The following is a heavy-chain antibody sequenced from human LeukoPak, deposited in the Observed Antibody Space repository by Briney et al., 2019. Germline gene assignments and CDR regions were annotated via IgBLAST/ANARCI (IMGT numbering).Heavy chain of an antibody. Sequence: ASVKVSCKASGYTFTSYDINWVRQATGQGLEWMGWMNPNSGNTNYAQKLQGRVTMTTDTSTSTAYMELRSLRSDDTAVYYCARGSGYDYGDYWGQGTLVTVSS. CDR2: MNPNSGNT. D-gene: IGHD5-12*01. J-gene: IGHJ4*02. V-gene: IGHV1-8*01. CDR1: GYTFTSYD. CDR3: ARGSGYDYGDY.